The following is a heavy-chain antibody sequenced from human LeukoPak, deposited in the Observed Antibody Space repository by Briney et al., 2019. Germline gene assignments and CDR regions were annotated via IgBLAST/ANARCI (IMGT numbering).Heavy chain of an antibody. Sequence: GESLKISCKGSGYSFTSNWVGWVRRMPGKGLEWMGIIYPGDSDTRYSPSFQGQVTISADKSISTAYLQWSSLKASDTAMYYCARHGQQLVRGTWFDPWGQGTLVTVSS. J-gene: IGHJ5*02. CDR1: GYSFTSNW. CDR3: ARHGQQLVRGTWFDP. D-gene: IGHD6-13*01. CDR2: IYPGDSDT. V-gene: IGHV5-51*01.